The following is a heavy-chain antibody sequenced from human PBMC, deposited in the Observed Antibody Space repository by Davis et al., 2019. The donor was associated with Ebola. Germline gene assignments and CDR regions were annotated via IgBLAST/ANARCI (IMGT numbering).Heavy chain of an antibody. CDR2: INHSGST. CDR1: GGSISSGGYY. Sequence: SETLSLTCTVSGGSISSGGYYWSWIRQPPGKGLEWIGEINHSGSTNYNPSLKSRVTISVDTSKNQFSLKLSSVTAADTAVYYCARGRWLVKQFDYWGQGTLVTVSS. CDR3: ARGRWLVKQFDY. V-gene: IGHV4-39*07. D-gene: IGHD6-19*01. J-gene: IGHJ4*02.